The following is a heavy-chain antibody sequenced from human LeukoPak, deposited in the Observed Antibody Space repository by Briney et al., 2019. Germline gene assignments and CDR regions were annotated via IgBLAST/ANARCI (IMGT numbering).Heavy chain of an antibody. CDR2: IIPIFGTA. D-gene: IGHD3-10*01. J-gene: IGHJ6*03. CDR3: ARDWSGRGDYMDV. CDR1: GYTFTSYG. Sequence: SVKVSCKASGYTFTSYGISWVRQAPGQGLEWMGGIIPIFGTANYAQKFQGRVTITADESTSTAYMELSSLRSEDTAVYYCARDWSGRGDYMDVWGKGTTVTISS. V-gene: IGHV1-69*13.